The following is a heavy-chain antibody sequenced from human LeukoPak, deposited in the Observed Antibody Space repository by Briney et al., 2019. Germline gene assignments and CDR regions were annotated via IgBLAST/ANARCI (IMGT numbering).Heavy chain of an antibody. V-gene: IGHV3-23*01. CDR3: ARDLRKVEATKDY. J-gene: IGHJ4*02. D-gene: IGHD1-1*01. Sequence: GGSPRLSCAASGFTFSSYAMSWVRQAPGKGLEWVSAISGSGGSTYYADSVKGRFTISRDNSKNTLYLQMNSLRAEDTAVYYCARDLRKVEATKDYWGQGTLVTVSS. CDR1: GFTFSSYA. CDR2: ISGSGGST.